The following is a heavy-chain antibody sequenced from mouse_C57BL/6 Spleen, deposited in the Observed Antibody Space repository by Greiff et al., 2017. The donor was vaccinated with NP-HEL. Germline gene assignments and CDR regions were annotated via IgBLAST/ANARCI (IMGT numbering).Heavy chain of an antibody. J-gene: IGHJ4*01. CDR1: GFTFSDYG. CDR2: ISSGSSTI. D-gene: IGHD1-1*01. V-gene: IGHV5-17*01. CDR3: ARTSALLRSYAMDY. Sequence: VQLVESGGGLVKPGGSLKLSCAASGFTFSDYGMHWVRQAPEKGLEWVAYISSGSSTIYYADTVKGRFTISRDNAKNTLFLQMTSLRSEDTAMYYCARTSALLRSYAMDYWGQGTSVTVSS.